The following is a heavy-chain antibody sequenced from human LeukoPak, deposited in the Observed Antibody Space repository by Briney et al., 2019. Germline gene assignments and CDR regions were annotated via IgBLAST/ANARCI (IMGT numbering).Heavy chain of an antibody. V-gene: IGHV1-18*01. CDR2: ISAYNGNT. CDR3: ARDDGTVTTADGLDY. J-gene: IGHJ4*02. CDR1: GYTFTSYG. Sequence: ASVKVSCKASGYTFTSYGISWVRQAPGQGLEWMGWISAYNGNTNYAQKLQGRVTMTPDTSTSTAYMELRSLRSDDTAVYYCARDDGTVTTADGLDYWGQGTLATVSS. D-gene: IGHD4-11*01.